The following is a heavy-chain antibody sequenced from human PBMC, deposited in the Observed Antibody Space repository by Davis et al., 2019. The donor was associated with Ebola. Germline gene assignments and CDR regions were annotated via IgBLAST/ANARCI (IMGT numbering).Heavy chain of an antibody. J-gene: IGHJ4*02. Sequence: SVKVSCKASGGAFSTYSITWVRQAPGQGLEWMGGIIPLFPSPNDAKKFRGRMTITADQSTSTVYMELSSLRSEDTAIYYCARDVADCSTTSCYEGLEYWGQGTLVTVSS. CDR3: ARDVADCSTTSCYEGLEY. CDR1: GGAFSTYS. CDR2: IIPLFPSP. D-gene: IGHD2-2*01. V-gene: IGHV1-69*13.